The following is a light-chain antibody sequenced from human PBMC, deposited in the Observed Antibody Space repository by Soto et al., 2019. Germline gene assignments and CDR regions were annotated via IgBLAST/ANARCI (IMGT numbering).Light chain of an antibody. CDR1: SSDVGDYNY. Sequence: QSALTQPASVSGSPGQSSTISCTGTSSDVGDYNYVSWYQQHPGKAPKLMIYDVSNRPSGVSNRFSGSKSGNTASLTISGLHAEYEADYYCSSYTSSGTDVFGTGTKVTVL. V-gene: IGLV2-14*01. CDR3: SSYTSSGTDV. J-gene: IGLJ1*01. CDR2: DVS.